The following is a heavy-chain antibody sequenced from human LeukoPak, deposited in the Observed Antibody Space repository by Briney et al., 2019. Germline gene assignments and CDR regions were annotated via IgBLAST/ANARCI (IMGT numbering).Heavy chain of an antibody. CDR1: GFTFSSYA. J-gene: IGHJ4*02. CDR2: IIGSGGDT. V-gene: IGHV3-23*01. CDR3: AKAWAAAGTFAS. D-gene: IGHD6-13*01. Sequence: GGSLRLSCAASGFTFSSYAMSWARQAPGKGLEWVSTIIGSGGDTYYADSVKGRFTISRDTSKNMLYLQMNSLRAEDTAVYYCAKAWAAAGTFASWGQGTLVTVSS.